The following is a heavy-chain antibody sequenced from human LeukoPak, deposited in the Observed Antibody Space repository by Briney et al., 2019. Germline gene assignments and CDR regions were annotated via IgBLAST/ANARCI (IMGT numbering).Heavy chain of an antibody. CDR1: GYTFTSYG. V-gene: IGHV1-18*01. D-gene: IGHD5-12*01. J-gene: IGHJ4*02. Sequence: ASAKVSCKASGYTFTSYGISWVRQAPGQGLEWMGWISAYNGNTNYAQKLQGRVTMTTDTSTSTAYMELRSLRSDDTAVYYCARVRGKHPGGYEFDYWGQGTLVTVSS. CDR2: ISAYNGNT. CDR3: ARVRGKHPGGYEFDY.